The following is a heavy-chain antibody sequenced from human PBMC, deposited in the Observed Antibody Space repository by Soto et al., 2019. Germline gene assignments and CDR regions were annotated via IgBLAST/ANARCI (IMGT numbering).Heavy chain of an antibody. CDR2: IYHSGST. J-gene: IGHJ4*02. CDR1: GGSISSGGYS. D-gene: IGHD5-18*01. CDR3: ARSGYSYGLFDY. Sequence: SETLSLTCAVSGGSISSGGYSWSWIRQPPGKGLEWIGYIYHSGSTYYNPSLKSRVTISVDRSKNQFSLKLSSVTAADTAVYYCARSGYSYGLFDYRGQGTLVTVSS. V-gene: IGHV4-30-2*01.